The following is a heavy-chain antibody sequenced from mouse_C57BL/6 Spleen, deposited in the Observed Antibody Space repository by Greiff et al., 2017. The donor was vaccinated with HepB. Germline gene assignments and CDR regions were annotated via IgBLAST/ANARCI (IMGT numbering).Heavy chain of an antibody. CDR2: ISYDGSN. V-gene: IGHV3-6*01. Sequence: ESGPGLVKPSQSLSLTCSVTGYSITSGYYWNWIRQFPGNKLEWMGYISYDGSNNYNPSLKNRISITRDTSKNQFFLKLNSVTTEDTATYYCARGDYSKWFAYWGQGTLVTVSA. J-gene: IGHJ3*01. D-gene: IGHD2-5*01. CDR3: ARGDYSKWFAY. CDR1: GYSITSGYY.